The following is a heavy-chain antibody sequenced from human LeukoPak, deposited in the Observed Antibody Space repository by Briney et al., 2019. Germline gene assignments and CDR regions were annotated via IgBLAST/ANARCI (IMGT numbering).Heavy chain of an antibody. D-gene: IGHD6-19*01. CDR1: GGSISSSSY. CDR3: ARLGRGIAVAGTRYYFDY. CDR2: IYYSGST. V-gene: IGHV4-39*01. J-gene: IGHJ4*02. Sequence: SETLSLTCTVSGGSISSSSYWAWIRQPPGKGLEWIVNIYYSGSTYYNPSLKSRVTISVDTSKNQFSLKLSSVTAADTAVYYCARLGRGIAVAGTRYYFDYWGQGTLVTVSS.